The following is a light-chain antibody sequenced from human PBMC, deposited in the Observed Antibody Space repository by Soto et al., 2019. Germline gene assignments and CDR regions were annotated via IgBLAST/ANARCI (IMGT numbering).Light chain of an antibody. CDR3: QQYGSSPYT. J-gene: IGKJ2*01. CDR2: GAS. V-gene: IGKV3-20*01. CDR1: QSVSSNY. Sequence: EKVLTQSPGTLSLSPGERATLSCRASQSVSSNYLAWYQQKPGQAPRLLIYGASSRATGIPDRFSGSGSGTDFTLTISRLEPEDLAVFYCQQYGSSPYTFGQGTKLEIK.